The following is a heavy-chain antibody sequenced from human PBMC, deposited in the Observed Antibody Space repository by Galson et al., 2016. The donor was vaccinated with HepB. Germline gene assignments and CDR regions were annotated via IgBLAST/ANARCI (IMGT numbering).Heavy chain of an antibody. CDR3: ARCNVAPFDF. J-gene: IGHJ4*02. D-gene: IGHD2/OR15-2a*01. CDR1: GGSIISNGYY. CDR2: IYYSGTT. V-gene: IGHV4-39*01. Sequence: SETLSLTCTVSGGSIISNGYYWGWVRQPPGKGLEWIGSIYYSGTTYYNPSLKSRVTMSVDTSTNQFSLKLASVTAADTAVYYCARCNVAPFDFWGQGTLVTVSS.